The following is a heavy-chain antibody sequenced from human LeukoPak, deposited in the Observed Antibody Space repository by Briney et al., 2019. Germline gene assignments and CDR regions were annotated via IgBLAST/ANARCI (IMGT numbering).Heavy chain of an antibody. Sequence: GGSLRLSCAASGFTFRTYTMNWIRQAPGKGLQWVSAISGSADGTYYSDSVRGRFTISRDNSNNTLYLQMHSLRVEDRAIYYCARDPSSLSMDVWGKGTTVSVPS. J-gene: IGHJ6*04. CDR3: ARDPSSLSMDV. CDR2: ISGSADGT. CDR1: GFTFRTYT. V-gene: IGHV3-23*01.